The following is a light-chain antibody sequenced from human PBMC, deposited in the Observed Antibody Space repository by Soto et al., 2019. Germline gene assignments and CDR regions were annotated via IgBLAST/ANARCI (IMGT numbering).Light chain of an antibody. V-gene: IGKV3-20*01. Sequence: EIVLTQSPGTLSLSPGERATLSCRASQSVSSYIAWYQQKPGQAPRLLIYGASSRATGIPDRFSGSGSGTDFTLTISRLEPEDFAVYYCQQYGSSPGTFGQGTKVDIK. CDR2: GAS. J-gene: IGKJ1*01. CDR1: QSVSSY. CDR3: QQYGSSPGT.